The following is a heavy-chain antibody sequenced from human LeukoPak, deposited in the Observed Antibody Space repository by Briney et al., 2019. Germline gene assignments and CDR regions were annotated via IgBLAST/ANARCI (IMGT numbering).Heavy chain of an antibody. CDR3: AREGIVVVVAATHNWFDP. CDR1: GGSFSGYY. V-gene: IGHV4-34*01. Sequence: SETLSLTCAVYGGSFSGYYWSWIRQPPGKGLERIGEINHSGSTNYNPSLKSRVTISVDTSKNQFSLKLSSVTAADTAVYYCAREGIVVVVAATHNWFDPWGQGTLVTVSS. CDR2: INHSGST. J-gene: IGHJ5*02. D-gene: IGHD2-15*01.